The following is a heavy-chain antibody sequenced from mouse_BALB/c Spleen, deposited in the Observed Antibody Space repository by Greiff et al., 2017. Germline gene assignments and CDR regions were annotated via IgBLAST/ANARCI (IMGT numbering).Heavy chain of an antibody. J-gene: IGHJ2*01. V-gene: IGHV3-2*02. Sequence: EVQRVESGPGLVKPSQSLSLTCTVTGYSITSDYAWNWIRQFPGNKLEWMGYISYSGSTSYNPSLKSRISITRDTSKNQFFLQLNSVTTEDTATYYCARKREKWYYFDYWGQGTTLTVSS. CDR1: GYSITSDYA. CDR3: ARKREKWYYFDY. CDR2: ISYSGST. D-gene: IGHD1-3*01.